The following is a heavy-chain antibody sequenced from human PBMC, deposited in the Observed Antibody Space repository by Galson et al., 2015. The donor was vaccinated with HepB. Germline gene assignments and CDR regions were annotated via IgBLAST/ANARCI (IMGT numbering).Heavy chain of an antibody. J-gene: IGHJ4*02. Sequence: SLRLSCAASGFTFDDYAMHWVRQAPGKGLEWVSGISWNSGSIGYADSVKGRFTISRDNAKNSLYLQMNSLRAEDTALYYCAKAAVGTPGIAVAGIDYWGQGTLVTVSS. CDR2: ISWNSGSI. D-gene: IGHD6-19*01. CDR1: GFTFDDYA. CDR3: AKAAVGTPGIAVAGIDY. V-gene: IGHV3-9*01.